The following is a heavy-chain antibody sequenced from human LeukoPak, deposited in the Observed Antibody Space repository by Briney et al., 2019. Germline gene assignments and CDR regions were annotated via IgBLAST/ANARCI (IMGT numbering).Heavy chain of an antibody. CDR3: ARSAPARHLNDAFDI. D-gene: IGHD6-6*01. CDR1: GGSFSGYY. V-gene: IGHV4-34*01. J-gene: IGHJ3*02. CDR2: INHSGST. Sequence: SETLSLTCAVYGGSFSGYYWSWIRQPPGKGLEWIGEINHSGSTNYNPSLKSRVTISVDTSKNQFPLKLSSVTAADTAVYYCARSAPARHLNDAFDIWGQGTMVTVSS.